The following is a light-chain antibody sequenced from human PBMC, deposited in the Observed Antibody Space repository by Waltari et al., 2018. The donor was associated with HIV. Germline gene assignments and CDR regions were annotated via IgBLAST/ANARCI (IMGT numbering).Light chain of an antibody. CDR3: QQRSNWPPGVT. CDR1: QSVSSY. J-gene: IGKJ4*01. CDR2: EAS. Sequence: EILLTQSPATLSLSPGERATRSCRASQSVSSYLAWYQQKPGQAPRLLIYEASNRATGIPARFSGRGSGTDFTLTISSLEPEDFAVYYCQQRSNWPPGVTFGGGTKVEIK. V-gene: IGKV3-11*01.